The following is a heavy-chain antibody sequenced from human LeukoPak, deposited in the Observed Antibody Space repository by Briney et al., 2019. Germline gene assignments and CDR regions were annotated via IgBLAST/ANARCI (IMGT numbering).Heavy chain of an antibody. J-gene: IGHJ4*02. CDR3: AKFGRSSWTFGY. CDR2: ISGSGGST. D-gene: IGHD6-13*01. V-gene: IGHV3-23*01. CDR1: GFTFSSYS. Sequence: PGGSLRLSCAASGFTFSSYSMNWVRQAPGKGLEWVSAISGSGGSTYYADSVKGRFTISRDNSKNTLYLQMNSLRAEDTAVYYCAKFGRSSWTFGYWGQGTLVTVSS.